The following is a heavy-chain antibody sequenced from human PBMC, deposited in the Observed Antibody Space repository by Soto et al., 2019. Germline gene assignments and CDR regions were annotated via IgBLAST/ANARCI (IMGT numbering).Heavy chain of an antibody. D-gene: IGHD2-15*01. V-gene: IGHV5-51*01. J-gene: IGHJ5*02. Sequence: PGESLKISCKGSGYSCTSYWIGWVRQMPGKGLEWMGIIYPGDSDTRYSPSFQGQVTISADKSISTAYLQWSSLKASDTAMYYCARHSEKDIVVVVAASQNSFDPWGQGTLVTVSS. CDR2: IYPGDSDT. CDR1: GYSCTSYW. CDR3: ARHSEKDIVVVVAASQNSFDP.